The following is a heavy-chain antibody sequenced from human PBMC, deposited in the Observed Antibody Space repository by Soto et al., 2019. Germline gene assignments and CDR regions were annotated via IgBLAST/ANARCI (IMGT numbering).Heavy chain of an antibody. J-gene: IGHJ4*02. Sequence: LSLTCTVSGGSISSYYWSWIRQPPGKGLEWIGYIYYSGSTNYNPSLKSRVTISVDTSKNQFSLKLSSVTAADTAVYYCARTGSSGYPYFDYWGQGTLVTVSS. CDR3: ARTGSSGYPYFDY. D-gene: IGHD3-22*01. CDR1: GGSISSYY. CDR2: IYYSGST. V-gene: IGHV4-59*01.